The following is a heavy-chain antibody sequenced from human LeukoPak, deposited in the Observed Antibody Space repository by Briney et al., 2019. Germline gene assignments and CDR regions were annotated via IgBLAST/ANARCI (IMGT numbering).Heavy chain of an antibody. D-gene: IGHD1-26*01. J-gene: IGHJ5*02. V-gene: IGHV1-2*02. CDR3: ARAAYVGYGLVGATTKGWFDP. Sequence: VASVKVSCKASGYTFTGYYMHWVRQAPGQGLEWMGWINPNSGGTNYAQKFQGRVTMTRDTSISTAYMELSRLRSDDTAVYYCARAAYVGYGLVGATTKGWFDPWGQGTLVTVSS. CDR1: GYTFTGYY. CDR2: INPNSGGT.